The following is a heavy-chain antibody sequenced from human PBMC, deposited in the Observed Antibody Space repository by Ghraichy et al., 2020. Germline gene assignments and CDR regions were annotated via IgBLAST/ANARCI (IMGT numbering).Heavy chain of an antibody. CDR3: ARHVAGLRSAALYYYYYYCMDV. J-gene: IGHJ6*02. CDR2: VSYSGST. V-gene: IGHV4-39*01. Sequence: SETLSLTCTVSGGSISSSSYYWGWIRQPPGKGLEWVGSVSYSGSTFYNPSLKSRVTTSVDTSKNQFSLKLTSVTAADTAVYYCARHVAGLRSAALYYYYYYCMDVWGQGTTVTVSS. D-gene: IGHD5/OR15-5a*01. CDR1: GGSISSSSYY.